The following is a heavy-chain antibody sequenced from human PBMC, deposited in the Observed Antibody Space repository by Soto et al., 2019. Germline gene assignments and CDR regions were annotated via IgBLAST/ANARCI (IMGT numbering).Heavy chain of an antibody. V-gene: IGHV1-18*01. Sequence: QVQLVQSGAEVKKPGASVKVSCKASGYTFTSYGISWVRQAPGQGLEWMGWISAYNGNTNYAQKLQGRVTMTTDTXXXXXXXXXXXXXXXXXAVYXXXXXXXAAGPFDYWGQGTLVTVSS. CDR2: ISAYNGNT. J-gene: IGHJ4*02. CDR3: XXXXXAAGPFDY. CDR1: GYTFTSYG. D-gene: IGHD6-13*01.